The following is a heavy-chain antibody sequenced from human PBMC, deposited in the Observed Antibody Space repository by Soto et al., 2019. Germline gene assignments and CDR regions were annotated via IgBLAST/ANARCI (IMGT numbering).Heavy chain of an antibody. Sequence: GASVKVSCKASGGTFSSYAISWVRQAPGQGLEWMGGIIPIFGTANYAQKFQGRVTITADESTSTAYMELSSLRSEDTAVYYCARVIAAVDNWFDPWGQGTLVTVSS. D-gene: IGHD6-13*01. CDR3: ARVIAAVDNWFDP. J-gene: IGHJ5*02. V-gene: IGHV1-69*13. CDR1: GGTFSSYA. CDR2: IIPIFGTA.